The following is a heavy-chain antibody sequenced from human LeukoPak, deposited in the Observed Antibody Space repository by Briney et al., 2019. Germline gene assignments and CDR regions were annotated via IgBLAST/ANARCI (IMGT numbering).Heavy chain of an antibody. CDR3: AREASGSYGSPHFDY. CDR2: INPNSGGT. D-gene: IGHD1-26*01. CDR1: GYTFTGYY. Sequence: ASVKVSCKASGYTFTGYYMHWVRQAPGQGLEWMGWINPNSGGTNYAQKFQGRVTMTRDTSISTAYMELSRLRSDDTAVYYCAREASGSYGSPHFDYWGQGTLVTVSS. V-gene: IGHV1-2*02. J-gene: IGHJ4*02.